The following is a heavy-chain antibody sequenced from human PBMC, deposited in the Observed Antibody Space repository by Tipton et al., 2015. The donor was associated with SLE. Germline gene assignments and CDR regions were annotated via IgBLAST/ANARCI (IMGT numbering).Heavy chain of an antibody. CDR2: IKSNTAGGTT. D-gene: IGHD3-10*01. Sequence: SLRLSCAASGFTFSSYWMHWVRQAPGKGPEWVGRIKSNTAGGTTSYAAPVKGRFTISRDDSKNTLYMQMNSLKTEDTAVYYCTTGLGGNNYWGRGTLVTVSS. CDR1: GFTFSSYW. CDR3: TTGLGGNNY. J-gene: IGHJ4*02. V-gene: IGHV3-15*06.